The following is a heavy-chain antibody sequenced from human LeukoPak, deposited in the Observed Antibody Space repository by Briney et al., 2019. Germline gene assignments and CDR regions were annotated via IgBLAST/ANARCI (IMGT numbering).Heavy chain of an antibody. V-gene: IGHV4-59*01. CDR1: GGSISSYY. J-gene: IGHJ4*02. CDR3: AGGGVDWVTFDY. D-gene: IGHD2-8*01. Sequence: SETLSLTCTVSGGSISSYYWSWIRQPPGKGLEWIGYIYYSGSTNYNPSLKSRVTISVDTSKNQFSLKLSSVTAADTAVYYCAGGGVDWVTFDYWGQGTLVTVSS. CDR2: IYYSGST.